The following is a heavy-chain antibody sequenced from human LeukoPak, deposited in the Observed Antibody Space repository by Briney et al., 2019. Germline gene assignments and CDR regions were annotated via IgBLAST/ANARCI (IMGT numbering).Heavy chain of an antibody. CDR2: IIPIFGTA. CDR1: GGTFSSYA. CDR3: ARETGYSSSNFGY. D-gene: IGHD6-13*01. V-gene: IGHV1-69*06. J-gene: IGHJ4*02. Sequence: SVKVSCKASGGTFSSYAISWVRQAPGQGLEWMGGIIPIFGTANYAQKFQGRVTMTEDTSTDTAYMELSSLRSEDTAVYYCARETGYSSSNFGYWGQGTLVTVSS.